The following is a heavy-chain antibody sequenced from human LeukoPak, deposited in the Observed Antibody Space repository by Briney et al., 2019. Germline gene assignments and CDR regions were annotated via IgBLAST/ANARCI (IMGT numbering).Heavy chain of an antibody. CDR2: INPNSGDT. J-gene: IGHJ4*02. V-gene: IGHV1-2*02. CDR1: GYTFTGYY. D-gene: IGHD3-10*02. Sequence: ASVKVSCKASGYTFTGYYLDWVRQAPGQGLEWMGWINPNSGDTNYAQKFQGRVTMTRDTSINTAYMELSRLRSDDTAVYHCARDLTMFVVVPGYWGQGTLVTVSS. CDR3: ARDLTMFVVVPGY.